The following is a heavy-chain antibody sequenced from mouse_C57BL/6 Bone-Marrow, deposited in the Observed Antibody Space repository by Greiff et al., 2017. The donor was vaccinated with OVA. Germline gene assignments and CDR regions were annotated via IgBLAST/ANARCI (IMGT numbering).Heavy chain of an antibody. CDR3: ARQGY. J-gene: IGHJ2*01. CDR2: ISSGGSYT. CDR1: GFTFSSYG. Sequence: EVKLMESGGVLVKPGGSLKLSCAASGFTFSSYGMSWVRQTPDKRLEWVATISSGGSYTYYPDSVKGRFTISRDNAKNTLYLQMSSLKSEDTAMYYCARQGYWGQGTTLTVSS. V-gene: IGHV5-6*01.